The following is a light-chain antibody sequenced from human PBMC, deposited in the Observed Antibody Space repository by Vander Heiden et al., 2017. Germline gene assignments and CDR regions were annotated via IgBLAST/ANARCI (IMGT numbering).Light chain of an antibody. Sequence: NQTTQSASSEPASVEERDTITSREGQGISRWLAWYQQKPGKAPKLLIYAASSLQSGVPSRFSGSGSGTDFTLTISSLQPEDFATYYCQQANSFPLTFGGGTKVEIK. CDR3: QQANSFPLT. J-gene: IGKJ4*01. CDR1: QGISRW. V-gene: IGKV1-12*01. CDR2: AAS.